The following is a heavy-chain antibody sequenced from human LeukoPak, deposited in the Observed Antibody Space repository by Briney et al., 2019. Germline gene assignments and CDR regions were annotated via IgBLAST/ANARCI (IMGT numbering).Heavy chain of an antibody. CDR2: ISGSGGST. CDR3: AKDLWQYVDTAMVIDY. Sequence: PGGSLRLSCTGSGFTFSSYVMNWVRQAPGKGLEWVSAISGSGGSTYYADSVKGRFTISRDNSKNTLYLQMNSLRAEDTAVYYCAKDLWQYVDTAMVIDYWGQGTLVTVSS. CDR1: GFTFSSYV. J-gene: IGHJ4*02. V-gene: IGHV3-23*01. D-gene: IGHD5-18*01.